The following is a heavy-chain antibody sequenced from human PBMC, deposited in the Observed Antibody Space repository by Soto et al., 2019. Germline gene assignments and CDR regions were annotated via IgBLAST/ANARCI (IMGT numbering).Heavy chain of an antibody. V-gene: IGHV1-58*01. CDR2: IVVGSGNT. CDR1: GFTFTSSA. D-gene: IGHD3-22*01. J-gene: IGHJ6*02. CDR3: ARWYYYDSSGYYAPYYYYGMDV. Sequence: ASVKVSCKASGFTFTSSAVQWVRQARGQRLEWIGWIVVGSGNTNYAQKFQERVTITRDMSTSTAYMELSSLRSEDTAVYYCARWYYYDSSGYYAPYYYYGMDVWGQGTTVTVSS.